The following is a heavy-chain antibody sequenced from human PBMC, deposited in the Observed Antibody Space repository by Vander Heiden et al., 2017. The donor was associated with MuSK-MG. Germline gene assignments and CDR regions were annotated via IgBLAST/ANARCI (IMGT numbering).Heavy chain of an antibody. CDR3: ARVRTSLGAAAWFDP. J-gene: IGHJ5*02. Sequence: QVQLQESGPGLVKPSETLSLTCTVSGGSISTYYWGWGRQPPGKGLEFIGYIYYRGSTNYNPSLKSRVTISVDTSKNQFSLKLSSVTAADTAVYYCARVRTSLGAAAWFDPWGQGTLVSVSS. D-gene: IGHD2-15*01. V-gene: IGHV4-59*01. CDR2: IYYRGST. CDR1: GGSISTYY.